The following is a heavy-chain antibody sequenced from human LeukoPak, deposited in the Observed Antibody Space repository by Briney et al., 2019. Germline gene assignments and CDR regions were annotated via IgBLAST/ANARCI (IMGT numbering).Heavy chain of an antibody. J-gene: IGHJ6*02. CDR3: SRVASSVMDV. D-gene: IGHD5-12*01. Sequence: GGSLRLSCTASGFTFADHAMSWVRQAPGKGLEWVGFITSKRYGGTTEYAASAQGRFTISGDDTKSIAYLQMNSLKTEDTAVYYCSRVASSVMDVWGQGTTVTVSS. CDR2: ITSKRYGGTT. CDR1: GFTFADHA. V-gene: IGHV3-49*04.